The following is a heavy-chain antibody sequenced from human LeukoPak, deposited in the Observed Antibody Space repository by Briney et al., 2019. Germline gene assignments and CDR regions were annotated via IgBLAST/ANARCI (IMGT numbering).Heavy chain of an antibody. D-gene: IGHD5-24*01. CDR3: ARAVEMATIAEIDY. Sequence: ASVKVSCKTSGYTFATYFMHWVRQAPGQGLEWMGIINPSGGSTSYAQKFQGRVTMTRDMSTSTVYMELSSLRSEDTAVYYCARAVEMATIAEIDYWGQGTLVTVSS. CDR1: GYTFATYF. J-gene: IGHJ4*02. CDR2: INPSGGST. V-gene: IGHV1-46*01.